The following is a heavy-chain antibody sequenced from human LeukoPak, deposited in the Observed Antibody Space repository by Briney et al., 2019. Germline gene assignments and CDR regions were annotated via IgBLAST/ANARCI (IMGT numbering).Heavy chain of an antibody. V-gene: IGHV4-38-2*01. CDR2: IYHSGST. D-gene: IGHD6-13*01. Sequence: SETLSLTCAVSGYSISSGYYWGWIRQPPGKGPEWIGSIYHSGSTYYNASLKSRVTISVDTSKNQFSLKLSSVTAADTAVYYCARYSSSWYYFDYWGQGTLVTVSS. J-gene: IGHJ4*02. CDR3: ARYSSSWYYFDY. CDR1: GYSISSGYY.